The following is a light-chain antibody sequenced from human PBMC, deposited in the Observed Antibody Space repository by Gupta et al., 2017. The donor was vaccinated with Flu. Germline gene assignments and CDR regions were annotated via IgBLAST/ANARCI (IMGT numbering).Light chain of an antibody. CDR1: QSINSW. V-gene: IGKV1-5*03. CDR3: QQDNNYPLT. J-gene: IGKJ4*01. CDR2: KAS. Sequence: PSTLSASVGDRLTITCRASQSINSWLAWYQQKPGKAPKLLIYKASRLESGVPSRFSGSGSGTDFTLTISSLRPDDFATYYCQQDNNYPLTFGGGTKVEIK.